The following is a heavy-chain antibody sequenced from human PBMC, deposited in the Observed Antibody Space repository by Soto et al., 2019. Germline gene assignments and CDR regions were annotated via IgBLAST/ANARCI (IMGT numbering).Heavy chain of an antibody. CDR3: VRDQLILPADDFYYGVDV. V-gene: IGHV3-7*03. CDR2: IKQDGGEK. CDR1: GFTFSMYW. J-gene: IGHJ6*02. Sequence: EVQLVESGGGSVQPGESLRLSCVASGFTFSMYWMSWVRQGPGKGLEWVARIKQDGGEKYYVDSVKDRFTVCRDNAKNSLYLQLHSLSADDAAIYYCVRDQLILPADDFYYGVDVWGQGTTVTVSS.